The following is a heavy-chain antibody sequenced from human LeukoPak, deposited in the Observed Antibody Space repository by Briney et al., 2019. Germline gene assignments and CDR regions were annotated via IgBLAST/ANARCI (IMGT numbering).Heavy chain of an antibody. CDR1: GGSISSYY. CDR3: ARAGYYDSSGHFDY. CDR2: IYYSGST. D-gene: IGHD3-22*01. Sequence: SETLSLTCTVSGGSISSYYWSWIRQPPGKGLEWIRYIYYSGSTNYNPSLKSRVTISVDTSKNQFSLKLSTVTAADTAVYYCARAGYYDSSGHFDYWGQGTLVTVSS. J-gene: IGHJ4*02. V-gene: IGHV4-59*01.